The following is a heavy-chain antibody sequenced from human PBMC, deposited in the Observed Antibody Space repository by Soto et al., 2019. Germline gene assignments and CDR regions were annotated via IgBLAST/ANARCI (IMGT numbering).Heavy chain of an antibody. CDR2: INHSGST. V-gene: IGHV4-34*01. CDR3: ARGPGFISEESSGWYVDY. CDR1: GGSFSGYY. J-gene: IGHJ4*02. Sequence: SETLSLTCAVYGGSFSGYYWSWIRQPPGKGLEWIGEINHSGSTNYNPSLKSRVTISVDTSKKQFSLKLSSVTAADTAVYYCARGPGFISEESSGWYVDYWGQRTLVTVSS. D-gene: IGHD6-19*01.